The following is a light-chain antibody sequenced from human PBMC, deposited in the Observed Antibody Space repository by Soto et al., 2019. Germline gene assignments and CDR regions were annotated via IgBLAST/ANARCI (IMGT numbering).Light chain of an antibody. Sequence: EIVMTQSPATLSVSPGEGASLSCRASQSVRSNLAWYQQKPGQAPRLLIFGASTRATGIPARFSGSGSGTEFTLTISRLQSEDFAVYYCQKYNKWPPITFGQGTRLEIK. J-gene: IGKJ5*01. CDR3: QKYNKWPPIT. V-gene: IGKV3-15*01. CDR1: QSVRSN. CDR2: GAS.